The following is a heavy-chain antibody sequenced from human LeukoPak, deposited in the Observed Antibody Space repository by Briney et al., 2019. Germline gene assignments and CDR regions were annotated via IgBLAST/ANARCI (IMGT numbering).Heavy chain of an antibody. Sequence: GGSLRLSCAASGFTFSSYSMNWVRQAPGKGLEWVSYISSSSSTIYYADSVKGRFTISRDNAKNSLYLQMNGLRAEDTAVYYCARASPVSYDFWSGPPRYYYYMDVWGKGTTVTVSS. CDR3: ARASPVSYDFWSGPPRYYYYMDV. D-gene: IGHD3-3*01. CDR2: ISSSSSTI. J-gene: IGHJ6*03. CDR1: GFTFSSYS. V-gene: IGHV3-48*01.